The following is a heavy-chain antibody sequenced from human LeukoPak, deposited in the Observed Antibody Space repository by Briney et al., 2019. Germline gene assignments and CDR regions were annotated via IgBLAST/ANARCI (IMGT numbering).Heavy chain of an antibody. Sequence: SETLSLTCAVYGGSFSGYYWSWIRQPPGKGLEWIGEINHSGSTNYNPSLKSRVTISVDTSKNQFSLKLSSVTAADTAVYYCARATGYHYYDSSGYYPDAFDIWGQGTMVTVSS. CDR2: INHSGST. D-gene: IGHD3-22*01. CDR3: ARATGYHYYDSSGYYPDAFDI. CDR1: GGSFSGYY. V-gene: IGHV4-34*01. J-gene: IGHJ3*02.